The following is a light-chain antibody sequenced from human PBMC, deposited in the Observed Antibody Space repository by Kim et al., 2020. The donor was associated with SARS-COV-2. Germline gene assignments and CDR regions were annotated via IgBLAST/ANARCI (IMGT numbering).Light chain of an antibody. CDR2: GTS. CDR3: QQSYTSPRT. Sequence: DIQMTQSPSSLSASVGDRVTITCRAGQSISSHLNWYQQKPGKAPKLLIYGTSSLQSGVPSRFSGSGSGTDFTLTISSLQPEDFATYYCQQSYTSPRTFGQGTKVDIK. J-gene: IGKJ1*01. CDR1: QSISSH. V-gene: IGKV1-39*01.